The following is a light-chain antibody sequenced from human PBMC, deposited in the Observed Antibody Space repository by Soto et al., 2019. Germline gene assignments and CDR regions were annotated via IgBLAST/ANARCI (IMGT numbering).Light chain of an antibody. Sequence: EIVLTQSPGTLSLSPGERGTPCCRASQSVSSNLAWYQQKPGQAPRLLIYGASTRATGIPARFSGSGSGTEFTLTISSLQSEDFAVYYCQQYNNWPFFGPGTKVDIK. J-gene: IGKJ3*01. CDR3: QQYNNWPF. V-gene: IGKV3-15*01. CDR2: GAS. CDR1: QSVSSN.